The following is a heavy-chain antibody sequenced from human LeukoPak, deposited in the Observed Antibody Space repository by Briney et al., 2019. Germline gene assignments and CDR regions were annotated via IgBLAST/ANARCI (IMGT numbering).Heavy chain of an antibody. V-gene: IGHV3-11*01. Sequence: GGSLRLSCAASGFTFSDYYMSWVRQAPGEGLEWVSYISSSGSTIYYADSVKGRFTISRDNAKNSLYLQMNSLRAADTAVYYCARDERHSSGLKTIESWGEGTLVTVSS. CDR1: GFTFSDYY. D-gene: IGHD6-19*01. CDR3: ARDERHSSGLKTIES. CDR2: ISSSGSTI. J-gene: IGHJ4*02.